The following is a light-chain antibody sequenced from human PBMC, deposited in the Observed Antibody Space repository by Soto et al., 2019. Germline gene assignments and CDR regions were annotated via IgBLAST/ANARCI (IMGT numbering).Light chain of an antibody. Sequence: DIQMTQSPSPLSASVGDRVTITCRASQSISSWLAWYQQKPGKAPKLLIYDASSLESGVPSRFSGSRSGTEFTLTISSLQPDDFVTYYCQQYNSYSRTFGQGTKVEIK. CDR2: DAS. CDR1: QSISSW. V-gene: IGKV1-5*01. CDR3: QQYNSYSRT. J-gene: IGKJ1*01.